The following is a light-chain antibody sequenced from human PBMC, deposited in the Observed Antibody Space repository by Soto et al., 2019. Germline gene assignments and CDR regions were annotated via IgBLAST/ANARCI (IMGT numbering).Light chain of an antibody. CDR1: QSISSW. J-gene: IGKJ1*01. CDR3: QQYSDYSGA. V-gene: IGKV1-5*03. Sequence: DIQMTQSPSTLSASLGDRVTITCRASQSISSWLAWYQQKPGKAPKLLIYKASSLESGVPSRFRGSGSGTELTLTISSLQPDDFATYYCQQYSDYSGAFGQGTKVDIK. CDR2: KAS.